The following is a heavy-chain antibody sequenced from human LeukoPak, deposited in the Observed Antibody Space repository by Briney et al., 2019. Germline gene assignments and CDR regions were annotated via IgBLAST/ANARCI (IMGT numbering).Heavy chain of an antibody. J-gene: IGHJ1*01. CDR2: IYYSGST. V-gene: IGHV4-31*03. CDR1: GGSISSGGYY. Sequence: PSQTLSLTCTVSGGSISSGGYYWSWIRQHPGKGLEWIGYIYYSGSTYYNPSLKSRVTISVDTSKNQFSLKLSSVTAADTAVYYCARVGADYADYQYFQHWGQGTLVTVSP. CDR3: ARVGADYADYQYFQH. D-gene: IGHD4-17*01.